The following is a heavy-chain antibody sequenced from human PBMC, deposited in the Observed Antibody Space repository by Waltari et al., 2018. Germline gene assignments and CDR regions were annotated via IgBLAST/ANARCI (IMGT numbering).Heavy chain of an antibody. J-gene: IGHJ3*02. Sequence: QVQLQQWGAGLLKPSETLSLTCAVYGGSFSGYYWSWIRQPPGKGLEWIGEINHSGSTNYNPSLKSRVTISVDTSKNQFSLKLSSVTAADTAVYYCARADIVVVPAASLAFNIWGQGTMVTVSS. D-gene: IGHD2-2*01. CDR1: GGSFSGYY. CDR3: ARADIVVVPAASLAFNI. CDR2: INHSGST. V-gene: IGHV4-34*01.